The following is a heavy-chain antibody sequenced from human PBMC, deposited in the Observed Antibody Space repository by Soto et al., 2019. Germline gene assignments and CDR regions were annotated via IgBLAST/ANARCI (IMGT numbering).Heavy chain of an antibody. CDR2: IYYSGST. D-gene: IGHD4-17*01. J-gene: IGHJ4*02. Sequence: QVQLQESGPGLVKPSETLSLTCTVSGGSISSYYWSWIRQPPGKGLEWIGYIYYSGSTNYNPSLQSRVPIAVDTSKNQFSLKLSSVTAADTAVYYCARRYGASFDYWGQGTLVTVSS. V-gene: IGHV4-59*01. CDR1: GGSISSYY. CDR3: ARRYGASFDY.